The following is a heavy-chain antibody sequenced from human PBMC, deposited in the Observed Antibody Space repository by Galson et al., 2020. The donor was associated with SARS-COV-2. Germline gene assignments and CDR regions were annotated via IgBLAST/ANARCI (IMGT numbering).Heavy chain of an antibody. J-gene: IGHJ4*02. CDR2: IYSEGSST. CDR1: GFTFSSYW. D-gene: IGHD7-27*01. CDR3: ARGDMGNDYFDY. V-gene: IGHV3-74*01. Sequence: GRSLRLSCAASGFTFSSYWMHCVRQAPGKGLVWVSRIYSEGSSTSYADSVKGRFTISGDNAKNTLYLQMNSLRAEDTAVYYCARGDMGNDYFDYWGQGALVTVSS.